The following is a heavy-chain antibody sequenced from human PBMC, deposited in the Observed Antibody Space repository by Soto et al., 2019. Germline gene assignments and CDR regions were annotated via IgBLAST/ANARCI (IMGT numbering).Heavy chain of an antibody. D-gene: IGHD1-26*01. CDR3: ASRPVQWEPDYFDY. Sequence: GGSLRLSCAASGFTVSSKYMSWVRQAPGKGLEWVSAIDNVGGTTYYAESVKGRFTISRDNSKNTLYLQMNSLRAEDTSVYYCASRPVQWEPDYFDYWGQGTLVTVSS. J-gene: IGHJ4*02. CDR2: IDNVGGTT. CDR1: GFTVSSKY. V-gene: IGHV3-23*05.